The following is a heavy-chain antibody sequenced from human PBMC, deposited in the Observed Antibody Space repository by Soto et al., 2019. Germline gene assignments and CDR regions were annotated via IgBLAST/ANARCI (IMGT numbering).Heavy chain of an antibody. CDR1: GYSFPSYW. CDR2: IYPGDSDT. Sequence: GESLKISCKGSGYSFPSYWIAWVRQMPGKGLEWMGNIYPGDSDTRYSPSFQGQVSISVDKSISTAYLQWSSLAASDTAMYYCATVQGAAPGPFDHWGQGTLVTVSS. D-gene: IGHD6-13*01. J-gene: IGHJ4*02. CDR3: ATVQGAAPGPFDH. V-gene: IGHV5-51*01.